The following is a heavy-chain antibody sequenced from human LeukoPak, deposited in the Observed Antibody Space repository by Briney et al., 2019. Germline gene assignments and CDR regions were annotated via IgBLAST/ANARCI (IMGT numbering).Heavy chain of an antibody. CDR3: ARDTLNWFDP. CDR2: IIPIFGTA. J-gene: IGHJ5*02. Sequence: SVKVSCKASGGTFSSYAISWVRQAPGQGLEWMGGIIPIFGTANYAQKFQGRVTMTTDTSTSTAYMELRSLRSDDTAVYYCARDTLNWFDPWGQETLVTVSS. V-gene: IGHV1-69*05. CDR1: GGTFSSYA.